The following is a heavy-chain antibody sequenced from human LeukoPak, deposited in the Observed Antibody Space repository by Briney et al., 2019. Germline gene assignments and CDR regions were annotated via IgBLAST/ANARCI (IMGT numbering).Heavy chain of an antibody. J-gene: IGHJ4*02. CDR2: ISAYNGNT. V-gene: IGHV1-18*01. D-gene: IGHD2-15*01. CDR3: ARGDGYCSGGSCMIFDY. CDR1: GYTFTSYG. Sequence: ASVKVSCKASGYTFTSYGISWVRQAPGQGLEWMGWISAYNGNTNYAQKLQGRVTMTTDTSTSTGYMELRSLRSEDTAVYYCARGDGYCSGGSCMIFDYWGQGTLVTVSS.